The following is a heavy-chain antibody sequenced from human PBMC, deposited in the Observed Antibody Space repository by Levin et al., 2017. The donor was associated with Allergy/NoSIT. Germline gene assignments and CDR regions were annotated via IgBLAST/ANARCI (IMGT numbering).Heavy chain of an antibody. D-gene: IGHD1-26*01. V-gene: IGHV3-23*01. CDR3: AKPGRGMVGASYFDY. J-gene: IGHJ4*02. Sequence: PGGSLRLSCAASGFTFSSYAMNWVRQAPGKGLEWVSSIIASGGSTYYADSVKGRFTIYRDNSKSTLYLQMNSLRAEDAAVYYCAKPGRGMVGASYFDYWGQGSLVTVSS. CDR1: GFTFSSYA. CDR2: IIASGGST.